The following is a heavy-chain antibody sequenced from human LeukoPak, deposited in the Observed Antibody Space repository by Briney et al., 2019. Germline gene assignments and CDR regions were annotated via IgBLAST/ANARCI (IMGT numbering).Heavy chain of an antibody. Sequence: GGSLRLSCAASGFTFSNAWMSWVRRAPGKGLEWVGRIKSKTDGGTTDYAAPVKGRFTISRDDSKNTLYLQMNSLKTEDTAVYYCTTGPLGYCSGGSCYHRYYYYYMDVWGKGTTVTVSS. CDR2: IKSKTDGGTT. V-gene: IGHV3-15*01. J-gene: IGHJ6*03. D-gene: IGHD2-15*01. CDR3: TTGPLGYCSGGSCYHRYYYYYMDV. CDR1: GFTFSNAW.